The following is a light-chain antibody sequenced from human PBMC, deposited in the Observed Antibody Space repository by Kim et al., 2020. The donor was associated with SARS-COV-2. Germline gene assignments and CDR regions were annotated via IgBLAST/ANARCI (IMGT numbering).Light chain of an antibody. CDR2: DAS. J-gene: IGKJ2*01. Sequence: EIVLTQSPATLSLSPGERATLSCRASRNVDSSFLAWYQQSPGQAPTLLIYDASSRATGIPDRFSGSGSGTDFTLTISRLEPEDFAVYYCQQFGGSSYTFGQGTKLEI. CDR1: RNVDSSF. V-gene: IGKV3-20*01. CDR3: QQFGGSSYT.